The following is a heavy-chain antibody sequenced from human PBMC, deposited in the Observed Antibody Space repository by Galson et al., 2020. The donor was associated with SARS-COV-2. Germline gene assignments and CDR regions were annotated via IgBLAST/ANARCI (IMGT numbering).Heavy chain of an antibody. Sequence: GGSLRLSCAASGFTFSSYGMHWVRQAQGKGLEWVAVISYDGSNKYYADSVKGRFTISRDNSKNTLYLQMNSLRAEDTAVYYCAMPGSGSYYNSFDYWGQGTLVTVSS. CDR1: GFTFSSYG. D-gene: IGHD3-10*01. V-gene: IGHV3-30*03. CDR3: AMPGSGSYYNSFDY. J-gene: IGHJ4*02. CDR2: ISYDGSNK.